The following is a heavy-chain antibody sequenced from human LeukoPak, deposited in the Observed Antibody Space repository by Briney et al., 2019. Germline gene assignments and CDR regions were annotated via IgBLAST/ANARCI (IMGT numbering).Heavy chain of an antibody. Sequence: GGSLRLSCAASGFTFSGFPMQWVRQVPGKGLEYVSAISSTGETSYYANSVKDRFIISRDNSKNTLHLQMGSLRAEDMAVYYCARVMSGSGSKYFDYWGQGTLVTVSS. CDR1: GFTFSGFP. D-gene: IGHD3-10*01. CDR3: ARVMSGSGSKYFDY. V-gene: IGHV3-64*01. J-gene: IGHJ4*02. CDR2: ISSTGETS.